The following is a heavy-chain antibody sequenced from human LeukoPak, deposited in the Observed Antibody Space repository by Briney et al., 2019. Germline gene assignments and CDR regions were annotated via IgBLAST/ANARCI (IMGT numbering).Heavy chain of an antibody. D-gene: IGHD5-18*01. CDR3: ARVEQLWLPGY. CDR1: GGTFSSYA. CDR2: ISPIFGTA. V-gene: IGHV1-69*05. Sequence: SVQVSCKASGGTFSSYATRWVRQAPGQGLEWMGGISPIFGTANYAQKCQGRVTITTDESTSTAYMELSSLRSEDTAVYYCARVEQLWLPGYWGQGTLVTVSS. J-gene: IGHJ4*02.